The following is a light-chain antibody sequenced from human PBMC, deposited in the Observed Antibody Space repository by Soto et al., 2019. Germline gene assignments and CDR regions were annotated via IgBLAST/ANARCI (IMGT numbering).Light chain of an antibody. J-gene: IGKJ1*01. CDR2: GAS. V-gene: IGKV3-20*01. CDR3: QQYGNSAWT. Sequence: EIVLTQSPGTLSLSPGERATLSCRASQSVSNNYLAWYQQKPGQAPRLLMYGASSRATGIPARFSGSGSGTDFTLTISRLEPEDFAVYYCQQYGNSAWTFGQGTKV. CDR1: QSVSNNY.